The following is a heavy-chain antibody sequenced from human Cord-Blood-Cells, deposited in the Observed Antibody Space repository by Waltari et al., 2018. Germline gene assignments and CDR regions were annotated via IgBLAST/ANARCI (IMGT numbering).Heavy chain of an antibody. CDR1: GYSISSGYY. D-gene: IGHD6-13*01. V-gene: IGHV4-38-2*02. CDR2: TYQSGST. Sequence: QVQLQESGPGLVKPSETLSLTCTVSGYSISSGYYWGWIRQPPGKGLEWIGSTYQSGSTYYNPSLKSRVTISVDTSKNQFSLKLSSVTAADTAVYYCALTTPGIAAAGIGYFDLWGRGTLVTVSS. J-gene: IGHJ2*01. CDR3: ALTTPGIAAAGIGYFDL.